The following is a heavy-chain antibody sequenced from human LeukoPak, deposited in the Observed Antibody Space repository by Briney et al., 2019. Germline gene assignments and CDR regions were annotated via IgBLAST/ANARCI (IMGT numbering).Heavy chain of an antibody. CDR3: ARTRGYSYGHWYYGMDV. J-gene: IGHJ6*02. CDR1: GGSISSYY. CDR2: IYYSGST. V-gene: IGHV4-59*01. Sequence: PETLSLTCTVSGGSISSYYWSWIRQPPGKGLEWIGYIYYSGSTNYNPSLKSRVTISVDTSKNQFSLKLSSVTAADTAVYYCARTRGYSYGHWYYGMDVWGQGTTVTVSS. D-gene: IGHD5-18*01.